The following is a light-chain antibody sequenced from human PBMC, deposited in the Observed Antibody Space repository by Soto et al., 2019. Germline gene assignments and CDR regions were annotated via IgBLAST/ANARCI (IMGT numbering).Light chain of an antibody. J-gene: IGLJ1*01. CDR2: DVT. CDR3: SSYSRSRTLV. Sequence: QSALTQPASVSGSPGQSVTISCTGTLSDVAGYNFVSWYQQHPGKAPKLIIYDVTNRPSGASDRFSGSRSANTASLTISGLLAEDEADYYCSSYSRSRTLVFGSGTKLTVL. CDR1: LSDVAGYNF. V-gene: IGLV2-14*03.